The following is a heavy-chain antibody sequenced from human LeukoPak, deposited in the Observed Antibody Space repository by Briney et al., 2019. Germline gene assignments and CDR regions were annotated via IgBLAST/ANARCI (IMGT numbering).Heavy chain of an antibody. CDR1: GFTFNRSW. CDR2: MDPSGTQK. V-gene: IGHV3-7*01. Sequence: PGGSLRLSCVVSGFTFNRSWMNWVRQAPGKGLEWVANMDPSGTQKRYVDSVTGRFTISKDNPGTSLYLEMNSLRADDTAIYYFAIWASDNYWGQGTLVTVSS. CDR3: AIWASDNY. J-gene: IGHJ4*02. D-gene: IGHD3-16*01.